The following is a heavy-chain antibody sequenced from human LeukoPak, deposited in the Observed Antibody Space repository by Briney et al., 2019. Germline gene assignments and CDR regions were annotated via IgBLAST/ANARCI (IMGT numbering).Heavy chain of an antibody. Sequence: PGGSLRLSCAASGFTFSSYAMHWVRQAPGKGLEWVAVISYDGSNKYYADSVKGRFTISRDNSKNTLYLQMNSLRAEDTAVYYCARGLIDYDSSGYYYGSNYLYFDYWGQGTLVTVSS. V-gene: IGHV3-30*04. CDR2: ISYDGSNK. J-gene: IGHJ4*02. CDR1: GFTFSSYA. D-gene: IGHD3-22*01. CDR3: ARGLIDYDSSGYYYGSNYLYFDY.